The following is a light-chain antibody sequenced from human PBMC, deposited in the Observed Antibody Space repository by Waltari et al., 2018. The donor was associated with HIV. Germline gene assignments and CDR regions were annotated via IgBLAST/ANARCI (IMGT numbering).Light chain of an antibody. J-gene: IGKJ3*01. CDR3: QQYHSYSS. CDR1: QFINNW. Sequence: DIQITQSPSTLSASVGDRVTISCRPSQFINNWLAWYQQKPVQAPKLLIYKASTLESGVPSRFSGGGSGTDFTLTISSLQPDDFATYFCQQYHSYSSFGPGTIVDMK. CDR2: KAS. V-gene: IGKV1-5*03.